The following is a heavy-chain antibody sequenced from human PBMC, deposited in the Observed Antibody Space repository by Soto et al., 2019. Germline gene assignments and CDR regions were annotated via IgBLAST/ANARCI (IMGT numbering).Heavy chain of an antibody. CDR3: AKLPTIVVVTATPGYYYYGMDV. CDR1: GFTFSSYA. CDR2: ISGSGGST. V-gene: IGHV3-23*01. D-gene: IGHD2-21*02. Sequence: GGSLRLSCAASGFTFSSYAMSWVRQAPGKGLEWVSAISGSGGSTYYADSVKGRFTISRDNSKNTLYLQMNSLRAEDTAVYYCAKLPTIVVVTATPGYYYYGMDVWGQGTTVTVSS. J-gene: IGHJ6*02.